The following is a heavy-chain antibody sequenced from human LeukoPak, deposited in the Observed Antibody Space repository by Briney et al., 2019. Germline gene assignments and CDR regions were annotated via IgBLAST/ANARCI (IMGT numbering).Heavy chain of an antibody. CDR2: IYHSGST. CDR1: GGSINSHY. CDR3: ARGDHRYCSSTSCPIHFDY. V-gene: IGHV4-59*11. Sequence: SETLSLTCTISGGSINSHYWSWIRQPPGKGLEGIGYIYHSGSTNYNASLKSRVTISIDTSKNQFSLKLSSVTTADTAVYYCARGDHRYCSSTSCPIHFDYWGQGTLVTVSS. D-gene: IGHD2-2*01. J-gene: IGHJ4*02.